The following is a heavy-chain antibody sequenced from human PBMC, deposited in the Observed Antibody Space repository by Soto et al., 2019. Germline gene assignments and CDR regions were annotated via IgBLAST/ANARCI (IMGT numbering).Heavy chain of an antibody. Sequence: EVQLLESGGGLVQPGGSLRLSCAASGFTFETYAMSWVRQAPGKGLEWVSGFSDSGRTTYYADSVKGRFTISRDNSKNTLYLQMNSLRTEDTAVYYCARDFWGLSHFDYWGQGTLVTVSS. CDR2: FSDSGRTT. CDR1: GFTFETYA. V-gene: IGHV3-23*01. J-gene: IGHJ4*02. D-gene: IGHD3-16*01. CDR3: ARDFWGLSHFDY.